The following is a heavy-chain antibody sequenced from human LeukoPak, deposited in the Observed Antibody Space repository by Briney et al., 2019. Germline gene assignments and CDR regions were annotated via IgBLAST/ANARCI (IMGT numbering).Heavy chain of an antibody. CDR3: ARGPITIFGVVIGDFDY. CDR2: ISGSGGNT. CDR1: GLIFSTYA. V-gene: IGHV3-23*01. Sequence: PGGSLRLSCAASGLIFSTYAMSWVRQAPGKGLEWVSTISGSGGNTYYADSVKGRFTISRDNSKNTLYLQMNSLRAEDTAVYYCARGPITIFGVVIGDFDYWGQGTLVTVSS. D-gene: IGHD3-3*01. J-gene: IGHJ4*02.